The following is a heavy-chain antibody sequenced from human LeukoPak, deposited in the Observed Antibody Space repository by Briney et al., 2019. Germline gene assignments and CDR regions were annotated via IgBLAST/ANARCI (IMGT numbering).Heavy chain of an antibody. CDR2: INPSGGST. V-gene: IGHV1-46*01. Sequence: ASVKVSCKASGYTFTSYCMHWVRQAPGQGLEWMGIINPSGGSTSYAQKFQGRVTMTRGTSTSTVYMELSSLRSEDTAVYYCASDIAAAGTFDYWGQGTLVTVSS. D-gene: IGHD6-13*01. CDR3: ASDIAAAGTFDY. CDR1: GYTFTSYC. J-gene: IGHJ4*02.